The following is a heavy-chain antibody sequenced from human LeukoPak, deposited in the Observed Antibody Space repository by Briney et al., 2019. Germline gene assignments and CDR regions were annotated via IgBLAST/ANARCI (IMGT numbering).Heavy chain of an antibody. CDR3: ARGRDRSKTGDH. V-gene: IGHV4-34*01. D-gene: IGHD5-24*01. Sequence: SETLSLTCAVYGGSCDDYYCSWIRQPPGKGLEWIGEIHPSGIFYHNPSLMSRFTISIDTSKSQFSLRLTSVTAADTAFYYCARGRDRSKTGDHWGQGSLVTVSS. CDR2: IHPSGIF. J-gene: IGHJ4*02. CDR1: GGSCDDYY.